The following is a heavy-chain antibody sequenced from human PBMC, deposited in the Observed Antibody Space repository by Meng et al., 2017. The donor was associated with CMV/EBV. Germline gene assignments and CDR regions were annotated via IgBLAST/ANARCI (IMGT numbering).Heavy chain of an antibody. J-gene: IGHJ6*02. CDR2: LNHSGST. CDR1: GGSFSGYY. CDR3: ARTGYNPYYYYYYGMDV. D-gene: IGHD1-14*01. Sequence: SETLSLTCAVHGGSFSGYYWSWSRQPPGKGLEWIGELNHSGSTNYNPSLKSRVTISVDTSKNQFSLKLSSVTAADTAVYYCARTGYNPYYYYYYGMDVWGQGTTVTVSS. V-gene: IGHV4-34*01.